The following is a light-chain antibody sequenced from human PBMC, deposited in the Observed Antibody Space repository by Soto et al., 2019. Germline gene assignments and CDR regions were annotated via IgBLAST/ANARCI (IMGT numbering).Light chain of an antibody. Sequence: IQMTQSPSTLSASVGDTVTVTCRASQSVSGWLAWYQQKPGKAPKLLIYDASSLEGGVPSRFSGSGSGTEFTLTISGLQPDDFATYYCQQYNSYWTFGQGTKVDI. J-gene: IGKJ1*01. CDR1: QSVSGW. CDR2: DAS. V-gene: IGKV1-5*01. CDR3: QQYNSYWT.